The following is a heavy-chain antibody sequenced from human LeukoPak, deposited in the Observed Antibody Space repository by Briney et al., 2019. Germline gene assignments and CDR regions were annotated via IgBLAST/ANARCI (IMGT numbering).Heavy chain of an antibody. V-gene: IGHV4-4*09. D-gene: IGHD3-16*01. J-gene: IGHJ4*02. Sequence: PSETLSLTCTVSGGSISGVYWNWIRRPPRKGLEWVGYIHTSGSTSFNPSLKSRLSFSIDTSKNQVSLRLSSVTATDTAVYYCTRRRGGWGEGEFDFWGQGIPVTVST. CDR3: TRRRGGWGEGEFDF. CDR1: GGSISGVY. CDR2: IHTSGST.